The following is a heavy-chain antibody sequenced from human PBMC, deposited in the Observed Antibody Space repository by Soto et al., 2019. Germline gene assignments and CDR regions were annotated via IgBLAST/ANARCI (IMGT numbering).Heavy chain of an antibody. CDR2: IYYSGST. CDR1: GGSISSGDYY. J-gene: IGHJ5*02. D-gene: IGHD3-16*01. Sequence: QVQLQESGPGLVKPSQTLSLTCTVSGGSISSGDYYWSWIRQPPGKGLECMGYIYYSGSTYYNPSLKSGVTISVDTSKTPFCLTLSSVTAADTAVYYCARELRRRGRGGYNWFAPWGQGTLVTVSS. V-gene: IGHV4-30-4*01. CDR3: ARELRRRGRGGYNWFAP.